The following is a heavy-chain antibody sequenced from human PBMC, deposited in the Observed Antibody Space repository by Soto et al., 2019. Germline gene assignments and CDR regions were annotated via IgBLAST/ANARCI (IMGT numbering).Heavy chain of an antibody. D-gene: IGHD6-6*01. J-gene: IGHJ6*02. CDR2: INHSGST. Sequence: SETLSLTCAVYGGSFSGYYWSWIRQPPGKGLEWIGEINHSGSTNYNPSLKSRVTISVDTSKNQFSLKLSSVTAADTAVYYCAKGLIAARPSANYYYYYGMDVWGQGTTVTVSS. CDR1: GGSFSGYY. V-gene: IGHV4-34*01. CDR3: AKGLIAARPSANYYYYYGMDV.